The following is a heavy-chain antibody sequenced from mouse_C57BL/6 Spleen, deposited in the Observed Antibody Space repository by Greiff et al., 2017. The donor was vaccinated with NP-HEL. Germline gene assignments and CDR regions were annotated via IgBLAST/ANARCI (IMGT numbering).Heavy chain of an antibody. Sequence: VQLQQSGPELVKPGASVKISCKASGYSFTSYYIHWVKQRPGPGLEWIGWIYPGSGNTKYNEKFKGKATLTADTSSSTAYMQLSSLTSEDSAVYYCARYDGNYVYFDYWGQGTTLTVSS. V-gene: IGHV1-66*01. D-gene: IGHD2-3*01. J-gene: IGHJ2*01. CDR2: IYPGSGNT. CDR3: ARYDGNYVYFDY. CDR1: GYSFTSYY.